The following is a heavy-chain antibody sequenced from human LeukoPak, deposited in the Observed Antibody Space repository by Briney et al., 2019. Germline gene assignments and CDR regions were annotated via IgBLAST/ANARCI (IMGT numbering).Heavy chain of an antibody. CDR3: ARDHVLLWFGESSDAFDI. CDR2: IYSGGST. Sequence: GGSLRLSCAASGFTVSSNYMSWVRQAPGKGLEWVSVIYSGGSTYYADSVKGRFTISRDNSKNTLYLQMNSLRAEDTAVYYCARDHVLLWFGESSDAFDIWGQGTMVTVSS. V-gene: IGHV3-66*01. CDR1: GFTVSSNY. D-gene: IGHD3-10*01. J-gene: IGHJ3*02.